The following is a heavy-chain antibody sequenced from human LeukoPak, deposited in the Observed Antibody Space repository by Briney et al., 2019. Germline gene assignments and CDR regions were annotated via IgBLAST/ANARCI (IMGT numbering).Heavy chain of an antibody. V-gene: IGHV4-34*01. CDR1: GGSFFGYY. D-gene: IGHD3-10*01. CDR2: INHSRAT. Sequence: PSETLSLTSAGSGGSFFGYYWSWLRQPPGNGLEWIGNINHSRATNYNPSLKSRVTISVVTSKKEFSLKLKSVTAADTAIYYCARGYFDYYGSGSYYNLIDYWGQGILVTVSS. CDR3: ARGYFDYYGSGSYYNLIDY. J-gene: IGHJ4*02.